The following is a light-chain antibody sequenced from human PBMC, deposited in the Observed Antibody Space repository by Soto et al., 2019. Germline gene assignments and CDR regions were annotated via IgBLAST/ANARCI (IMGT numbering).Light chain of an antibody. Sequence: DVRITRSPSSLSACVGYRVTITWQAGQDIRKYLNWYQQKPGQAPKLLIYDAASLATGVPYRFSGSGSGTDFTFTISRLQPEDFATYYCQQYDNPPLTFGQGTRLEIK. J-gene: IGKJ5*01. CDR3: QQYDNPPLT. V-gene: IGKV1-33*01. CDR1: QDIRKY. CDR2: DAA.